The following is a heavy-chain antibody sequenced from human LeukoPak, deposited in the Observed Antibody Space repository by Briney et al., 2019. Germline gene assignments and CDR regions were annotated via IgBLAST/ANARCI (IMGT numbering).Heavy chain of an antibody. J-gene: IGHJ6*02. CDR1: GFTFSSYG. D-gene: IGHD3-3*01. Sequence: GGSLRLSCAASGFTFSSYGMHWVRQAPGKGLEWVAVIWYDGSNKYYADSVKGRFTISRDNSKNTLYLQMNSLRAEDTAVYYCAGEQYYDFWSGYMDVWGQGTTVTVSS. CDR3: AGEQYYDFWSGYMDV. CDR2: IWYDGSNK. V-gene: IGHV3-33*01.